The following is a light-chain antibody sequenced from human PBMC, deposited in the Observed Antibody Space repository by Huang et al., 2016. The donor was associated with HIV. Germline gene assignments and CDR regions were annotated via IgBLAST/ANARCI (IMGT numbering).Light chain of an antibody. J-gene: IGKJ2*01. CDR1: QGISDD. Sequence: DIQMTQSPSSLSASVGDRVTLTCRASQGISDDVAWFQQKPGNAPKSLVYTTSTLQSGVPSRFSGSGSGTDFTLTISSLQPEDFATYYCQQYKTYPHTFGQGTKLEIK. V-gene: IGKV1-16*01. CDR2: TTS. CDR3: QQYKTYPHT.